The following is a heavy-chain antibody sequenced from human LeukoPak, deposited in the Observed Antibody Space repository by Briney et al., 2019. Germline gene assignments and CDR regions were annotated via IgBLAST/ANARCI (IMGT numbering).Heavy chain of an antibody. CDR2: IIPILGIA. CDR1: GGTFSSYA. J-gene: IGHJ4*02. V-gene: IGHV1-69*04. Sequence: ASVKVSCKASGGTFSSYAISWVRQAPGQGLEWMGRIIPILGIANYAQKFQGRVTLTADKSTSTAYMELSSLRSEDTAVYYCARDGEQRPYYFDYWGQGTLVTVSS. D-gene: IGHD6-25*01. CDR3: ARDGEQRPYYFDY.